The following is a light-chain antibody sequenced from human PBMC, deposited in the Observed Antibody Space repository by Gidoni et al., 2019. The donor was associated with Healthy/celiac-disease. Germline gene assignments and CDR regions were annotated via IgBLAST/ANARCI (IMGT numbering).Light chain of an antibody. CDR1: SSYVGGYNY. V-gene: IGLV2-14*03. Sequence: QSALTQPASVPGSPGQSITIPCTGTSSYVGGYNYVSWYQQHPGKAPKPMIYDVSNRPSGVSNRFSGSKSGNTASLTISGLQAEDEADYYCSSYTSSSTPWVFGGGTKLTVL. J-gene: IGLJ3*02. CDR2: DVS. CDR3: SSYTSSSTPWV.